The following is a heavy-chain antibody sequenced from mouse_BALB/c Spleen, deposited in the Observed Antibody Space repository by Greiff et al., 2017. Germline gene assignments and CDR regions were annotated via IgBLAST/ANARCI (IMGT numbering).Heavy chain of an antibody. CDR3: ARGGTTVVDWYFDV. Sequence: EVQGVESGGGLVKPGGSLKLSCAASGFTFSSYAMSWVRQTPEKRLEWVASISSGGSTYYPDSVKGRFTISRDNARNILYLQMSSLRSEDTAMYYWARGGTTVVDWYFDVWGAGTTVTVSS. V-gene: IGHV5-6-5*01. D-gene: IGHD1-1*01. CDR1: GFTFSSYA. J-gene: IGHJ1*01. CDR2: ISSGGST.